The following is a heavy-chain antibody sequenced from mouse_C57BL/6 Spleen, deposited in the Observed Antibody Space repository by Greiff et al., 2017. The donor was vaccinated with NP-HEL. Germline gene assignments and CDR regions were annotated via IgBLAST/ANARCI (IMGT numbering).Heavy chain of an antibody. CDR3: TTWTVVANCAMDD. V-gene: IGHV14-4*01. Sequence: VQLQQSGAELVRPGASVKLSCTASGFNIKDDYMHWVKQRPEQGLEWIGWIDPENGDTEYASKFQGKATITADTSSNTAYLQLSNLTSEDTAVYYCTTWTVVANCAMDDWGQGTSVTVSS. CDR1: GFNIKDDY. J-gene: IGHJ4*01. D-gene: IGHD1-1*01. CDR2: IDPENGDT.